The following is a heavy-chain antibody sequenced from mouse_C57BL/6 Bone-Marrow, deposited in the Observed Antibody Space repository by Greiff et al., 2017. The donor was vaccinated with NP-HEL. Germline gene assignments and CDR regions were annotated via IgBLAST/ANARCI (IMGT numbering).Heavy chain of an antibody. CDR3: ARDYYGTPYYAMDN. D-gene: IGHD1-1*01. Sequence: VQLQQPGAELVKPGASVKLSCKASGYTFTSYWMQWVKQRPGQGLEWIGEIDPSDSYTNYNQKFKGKATLTVDTSSSTAYMQLSSLTSEDSAVYYCARDYYGTPYYAMDNWGQGTSVTVSA. CDR2: IDPSDSYT. J-gene: IGHJ4*01. V-gene: IGHV1-50*01. CDR1: GYTFTSYW.